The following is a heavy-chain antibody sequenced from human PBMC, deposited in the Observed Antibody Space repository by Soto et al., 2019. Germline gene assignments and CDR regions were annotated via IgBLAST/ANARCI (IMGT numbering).Heavy chain of an antibody. CDR2: IIPIFGTA. CDR3: ASSSGWRDAFDI. D-gene: IGHD6-19*01. V-gene: IGHV1-69*13. J-gene: IGHJ3*02. CDR1: GGTFSSYA. Sequence: SVKVSCKASGGTFSSYAISWVRQAPGQGLEWMGGIIPIFGTANYARKFQGRVTITADESTSTAYMELSSLRSEDTAVYYCASSSGWRDAFDIWGQGTMVTVSS.